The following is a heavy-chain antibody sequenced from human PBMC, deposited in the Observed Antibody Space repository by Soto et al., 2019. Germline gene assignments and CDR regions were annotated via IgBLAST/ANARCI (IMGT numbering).Heavy chain of an antibody. J-gene: IGHJ4*02. V-gene: IGHV4-61*01. CDR1: GGSVSIGSYY. D-gene: IGHD2-2*02. Sequence: SETLSLTCTVSGGSVSIGSYYWSWIRQPPGKGLEWIGYIYYSGSTNYNPSLKSRVTISVDTSKNQFSLKLSSVTAADTAVYYCARVQCSSTSCYTPLHFDYWGQGTLVTVSS. CDR3: ARVQCSSTSCYTPLHFDY. CDR2: IYYSGST.